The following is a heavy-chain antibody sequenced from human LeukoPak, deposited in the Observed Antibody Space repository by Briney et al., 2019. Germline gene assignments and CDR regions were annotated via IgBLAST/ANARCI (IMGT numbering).Heavy chain of an antibody. J-gene: IGHJ4*02. D-gene: IGHD2-8*02. CDR2: INPNSGGT. Sequence: GASVKVSCNASGYTFTGYYMHWVRQAPGQGLEWMGQINPNSGGTNYAQKFQGRVTMTRDTSISTAYMELSRLRSDDTAVYFCATYTSGAFLFDYWGQGTLVTVSS. CDR1: GYTFTGYY. CDR3: ATYTSGAFLFDY. V-gene: IGHV1-2*06.